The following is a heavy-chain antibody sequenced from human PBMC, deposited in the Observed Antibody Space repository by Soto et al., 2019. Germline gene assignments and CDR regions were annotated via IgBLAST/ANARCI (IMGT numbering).Heavy chain of an antibody. CDR2: IRSKAYGGTT. V-gene: IGHV3-49*04. J-gene: IGHJ4*02. Sequence: GSLKLSCTASGFTFGDYAMSWVRQAPGKGLEWVGFIRSKAYGGTTEYAASVKGRFTISRDDSKSIAYLQMNSLKTEDTAVYYCTRNRDYYDSSGYYYLDYWGQGTLVTVSS. CDR3: TRNRDYYDSSGYYYLDY. D-gene: IGHD3-22*01. CDR1: GFTFGDYA.